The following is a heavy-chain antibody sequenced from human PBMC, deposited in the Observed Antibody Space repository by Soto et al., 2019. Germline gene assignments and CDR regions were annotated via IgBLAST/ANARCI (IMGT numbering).Heavy chain of an antibody. CDR1: GYIFTAYS. CDR2: INPNSGDT. V-gene: IGHV1-2*02. D-gene: IGHD2-15*01. Sequence: VASVKVSCKASGYIFTAYSMHWVRQAPEQGLEWLGWINPNSGDTIYAQKFQDRVTMTCDTSVSTAYLELSSLSSDDTALYYCAREASAVVSLDYWGQGTLVTVSS. CDR3: AREASAVVSLDY. J-gene: IGHJ4*02.